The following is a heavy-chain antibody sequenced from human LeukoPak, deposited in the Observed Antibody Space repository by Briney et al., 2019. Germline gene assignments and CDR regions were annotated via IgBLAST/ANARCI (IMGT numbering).Heavy chain of an antibody. Sequence: PSETLSLTCAVYGGSFSGYYWSWIRQPPGKGLEWIGEINHSGSTNYNPSLKSRVTISVDTSKNQFSLKLSSVTAADTAVYYCARGRKWWELLGYYFDYWGQGTLATVPS. CDR3: ARGRKWWELLGYYFDY. J-gene: IGHJ4*02. CDR1: GGSFSGYY. V-gene: IGHV4-34*01. D-gene: IGHD1-26*01. CDR2: INHSGST.